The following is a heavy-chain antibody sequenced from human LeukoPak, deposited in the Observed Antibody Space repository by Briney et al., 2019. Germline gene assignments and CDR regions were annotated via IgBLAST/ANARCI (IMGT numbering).Heavy chain of an antibody. Sequence: GGSLRLSCAASGFTFRSYGMHWVRQAPGKGLEWVAFIRYDGSNKYYADSVKGRFTISRDNSKNTLYLQMNSLRAEDTAVYYCAKDRGDYYYMDVWGKGTTVTVSS. CDR1: GFTFRSYG. CDR2: IRYDGSNK. V-gene: IGHV3-30*02. CDR3: AKDRGDYYYMDV. D-gene: IGHD3-16*01. J-gene: IGHJ6*03.